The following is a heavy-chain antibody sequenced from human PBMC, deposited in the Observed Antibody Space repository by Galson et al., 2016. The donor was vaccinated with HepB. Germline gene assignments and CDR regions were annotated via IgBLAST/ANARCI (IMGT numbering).Heavy chain of an antibody. CDR2: IYPGDSDT. CDR1: GYSFSTYW. J-gene: IGHJ4*02. CDR3: ARTYYYDSSAYYYFDY. D-gene: IGHD3-22*01. V-gene: IGHV5-51*01. Sequence: QSGAEVKKPGESLKISCKGSGYSFSTYWIGWVRQKPGKGLEWMGIIYPGDSDTRYSPSFQGQVTIPADKSISTAYLQWSSLKASDTAMYYCARTYYYDSSAYYYFDYWGQGTLVTVSS.